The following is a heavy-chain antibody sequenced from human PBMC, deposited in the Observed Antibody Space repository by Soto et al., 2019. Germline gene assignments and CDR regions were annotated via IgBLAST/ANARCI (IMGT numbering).Heavy chain of an antibody. V-gene: IGHV1-24*01. D-gene: IGHD3-22*01. CDR2: FDPEDGET. Sequence: GASVKVSCKVSGYTLTELSMHWVRQAPGKGLEWMGGFDPEDGETIYAQKFQGRVTMTEDTSTDTAYMELSSLRSEDTAVYYCATRKRSGSPYSFDYWGQGTLVTVSS. J-gene: IGHJ4*02. CDR1: GYTLTELS. CDR3: ATRKRSGSPYSFDY.